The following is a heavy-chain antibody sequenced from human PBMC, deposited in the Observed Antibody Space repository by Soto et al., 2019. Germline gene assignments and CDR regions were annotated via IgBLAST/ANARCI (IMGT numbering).Heavy chain of an antibody. CDR2: ISYDGSNK. Sequence: QVQLVESGGGVVQPGRSLRLSCAASGFTFSSYAMHWVRQAPGKGLEWVAVISYDGSNKYYADSVKGRFTISRDNSKNTLYLQMNSLRAEDTAVYYCARDVGKLYDSSSYNLWGQGTLVTVSS. D-gene: IGHD6-13*01. CDR3: ARDVGKLYDSSSYNL. CDR1: GFTFSSYA. V-gene: IGHV3-30-3*01. J-gene: IGHJ4*02.